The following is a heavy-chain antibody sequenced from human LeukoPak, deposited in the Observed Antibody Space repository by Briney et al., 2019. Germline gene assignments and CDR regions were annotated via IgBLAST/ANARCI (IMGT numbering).Heavy chain of an antibody. D-gene: IGHD4-17*01. CDR1: GYTFTGYY. Sequence: ASVKVSCKASGYTFTGYYMHWVRQAPGQGLEWMGWINPNSGGTIYAQNFQGRVAMTRDTSISTAYMELSRLRSDDTAVYYCATEGVTSFDYWGRGTLVTVSS. CDR3: ATEGVTSFDY. CDR2: INPNSGGT. V-gene: IGHV1-2*02. J-gene: IGHJ4*02.